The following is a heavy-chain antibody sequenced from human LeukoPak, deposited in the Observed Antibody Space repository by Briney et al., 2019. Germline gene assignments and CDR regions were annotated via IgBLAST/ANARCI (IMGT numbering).Heavy chain of an antibody. Sequence: SETLSLTCTVSGGSITGHYWSWIRQPPGRGLEWIGYIHYTGSTNYNPSLNSRITMSVDTPNNQFSLRLTSVTATDTAVYYCARLHALGAEEFDPWGQGALVTVSS. J-gene: IGHJ5*02. V-gene: IGHV4-59*11. D-gene: IGHD3-16*01. CDR3: ARLHALGAEEFDP. CDR1: GGSITGHY. CDR2: IHYTGST.